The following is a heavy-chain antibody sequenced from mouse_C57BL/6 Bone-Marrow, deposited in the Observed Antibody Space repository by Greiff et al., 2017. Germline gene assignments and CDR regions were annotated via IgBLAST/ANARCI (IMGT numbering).Heavy chain of an antibody. V-gene: IGHV1-81*01. J-gene: IGHJ3*01. CDR1: GYTFTSYG. D-gene: IGHD2-2*01. CDR2: IYPRSGNT. CDR3: ARGICLRRGLAY. Sequence: VQLQQSGAELARPGASVQLSCKASGYTFTSYGISWVKQRTGQGLEWIGEIYPRSGNTYYNEKFKGKATLTADKSSSTAYMELRSLISEDSAVDVCARGICLRRGLAYWGQGTLVTVSA.